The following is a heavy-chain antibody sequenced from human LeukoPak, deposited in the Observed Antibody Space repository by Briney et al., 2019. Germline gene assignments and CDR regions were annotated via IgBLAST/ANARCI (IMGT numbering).Heavy chain of an antibody. CDR2: INPNSGGT. D-gene: IGHD3-9*01. CDR3: ARGRVLRYFDWLFRFDY. V-gene: IGHV1-2*02. Sequence: ASVKVSCKASGYTFTDYYMHWVRQAPGQGLEWMGWINPNSGGTNYAQKFQGRVTMTRDTSISTAYMELSRLRSDDTAVYYCARGRVLRYFDWLFRFDYWGQGTLVTVSS. CDR1: GYTFTDYY. J-gene: IGHJ4*02.